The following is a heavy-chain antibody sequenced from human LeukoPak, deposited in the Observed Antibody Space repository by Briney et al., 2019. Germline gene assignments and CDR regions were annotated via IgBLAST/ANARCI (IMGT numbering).Heavy chain of an antibody. Sequence: PGGSLRLSCAAPGFTFSSYAMSWVRQAPGKGLGWVSRISISGDRIFYVDSAKGRFTISRDNFKNTLFLQMSSLRAEDTAVYYCAKARYGDNISDGFDTWGQGTMVTVSS. D-gene: IGHD4-17*01. V-gene: IGHV3-23*01. CDR2: ISISGDRI. CDR1: GFTFSSYA. J-gene: IGHJ3*02. CDR3: AKARYGDNISDGFDT.